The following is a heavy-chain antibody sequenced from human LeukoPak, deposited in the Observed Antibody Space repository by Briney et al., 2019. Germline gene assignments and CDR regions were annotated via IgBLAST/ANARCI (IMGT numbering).Heavy chain of an antibody. CDR2: INHSGST. V-gene: IGHV4-34*01. D-gene: IGHD3-3*01. CDR3: AREVRFLERRNYYFDY. J-gene: IGHJ4*02. CDR1: GGSFSGYY. Sequence: PSETLSLTCAVYGGSFSGYYWSWIRQPPGNGLEWIGEINHSGSTNYNPSLKSRVTISVDTSKNQFSLKLSSVTAADTAVYYCAREVRFLERRNYYFDYWGQGTLVTVSS.